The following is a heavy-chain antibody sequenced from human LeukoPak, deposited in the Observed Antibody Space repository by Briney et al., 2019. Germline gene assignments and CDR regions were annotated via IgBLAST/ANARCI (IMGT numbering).Heavy chain of an antibody. CDR3: ARVGGRIVLMVYALDY. Sequence: ASVKVSCKASGYTFTGYYIHWVRQAPGQGLEWMGWINPNSGGTNYAQKFQGRVTMTRDTSISTAYMELSRLRSDDTAVYYCARVGGRIVLMVYALDYWGQGTLVTVSS. D-gene: IGHD2-8*01. CDR2: INPNSGGT. J-gene: IGHJ4*02. V-gene: IGHV1-2*02. CDR1: GYTFTGYY.